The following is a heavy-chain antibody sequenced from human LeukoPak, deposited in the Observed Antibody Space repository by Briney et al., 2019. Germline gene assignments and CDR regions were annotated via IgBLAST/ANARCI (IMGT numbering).Heavy chain of an antibody. CDR3: AGSRPSDAFDI. J-gene: IGHJ3*02. CDR1: DGSFNDYY. D-gene: IGHD3-10*01. V-gene: IGHV4-34*01. Sequence: SETLSFTCAVYDGSFNDYYWSWIRQPPGKGLEWIGEIKHGGSTKYNPSLKSRVTISVDKSKNQFSLKLKSVTAADTAVYYCAGSRPSDAFDISGQGTMVTVSS. CDR2: IKHGGST.